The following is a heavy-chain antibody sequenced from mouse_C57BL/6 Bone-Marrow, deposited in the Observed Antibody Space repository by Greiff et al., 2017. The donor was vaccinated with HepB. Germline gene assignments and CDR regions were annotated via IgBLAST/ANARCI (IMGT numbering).Heavy chain of an antibody. Sequence: EVHLVESGGGLVQSGRSLRLSCATSGFTFSDFYMEWVRQAPGKGLEWIAASRNKANDYTTEYSASVKGRFIVSRDTSQSILYLQMNALRAEDTAIYYCARDLMDYWGQGTSVTVSS. V-gene: IGHV7-1*01. CDR2: SRNKANDYTT. CDR3: ARDLMDY. J-gene: IGHJ4*01. CDR1: GFTFSDFY.